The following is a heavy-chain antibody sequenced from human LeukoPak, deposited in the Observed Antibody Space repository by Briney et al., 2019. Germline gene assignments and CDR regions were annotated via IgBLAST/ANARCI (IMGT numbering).Heavy chain of an antibody. V-gene: IGHV3-15*01. Sequence: GGSLRLSCAASGFTFSNAWMSWVRQAPGKGLEWVGRIKSKTDGGTTDYAAPVKGRFTISRDDSKNTLYLQMNSLKTEDTAVYYYTTNLATIAYFDYWGQGTLVTVSS. D-gene: IGHD5-12*01. CDR1: GFTFSNAW. CDR3: TTNLATIAYFDY. CDR2: IKSKTDGGTT. J-gene: IGHJ4*02.